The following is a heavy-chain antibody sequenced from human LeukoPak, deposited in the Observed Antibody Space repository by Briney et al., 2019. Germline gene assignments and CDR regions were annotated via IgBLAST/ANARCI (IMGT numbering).Heavy chain of an antibody. Sequence: GASVKVSCKASGYTFTGYYMHWVRQAPGQGREGMGRINPNSGGTNYAQKFQGRVTMTRDTSISTAYMELSRLRSDDTAVYYCATLAAQNWFDPWGQGTLVTVSS. CDR1: GYTFTGYY. D-gene: IGHD6-13*01. CDR3: ATLAAQNWFDP. CDR2: INPNSGGT. V-gene: IGHV1-2*06. J-gene: IGHJ5*02.